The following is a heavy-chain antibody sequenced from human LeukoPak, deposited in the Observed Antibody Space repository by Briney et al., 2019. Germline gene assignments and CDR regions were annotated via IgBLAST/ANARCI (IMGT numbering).Heavy chain of an antibody. Sequence: SCKASGYTFTSYDINWVRQAPGKGLEWVSSISSSSSYIYYADSVKGRFTISRDNAKNSLYLQMNSLRAEDTAVYYCAARDIVAGDYWGQGTLVTVSS. CDR2: ISSSSSYI. D-gene: IGHD5-12*01. CDR3: AARDIVAGDY. J-gene: IGHJ4*02. V-gene: IGHV3-21*01. CDR1: GYTFTSYD.